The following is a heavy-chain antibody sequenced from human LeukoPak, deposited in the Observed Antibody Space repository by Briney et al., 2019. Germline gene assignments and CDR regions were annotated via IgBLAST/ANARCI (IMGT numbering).Heavy chain of an antibody. J-gene: IGHJ4*02. CDR1: GFTFDDYA. CDR2: ISWNSGSI. Sequence: GGSLRLSCAASGFTFDDYAMHWVRQAPGKGLEWVSGISWNSGSIGYADSVKGRFTISRDNAKNSLYLQMNSLRAEDTALYYCAKDTPKLLSFQFDYWGQGTLVTVSS. V-gene: IGHV3-9*01. CDR3: AKDTPKLLSFQFDY. D-gene: IGHD2/OR15-2a*01.